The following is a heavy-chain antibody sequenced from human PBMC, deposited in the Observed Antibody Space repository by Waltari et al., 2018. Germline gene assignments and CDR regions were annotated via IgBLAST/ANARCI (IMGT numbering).Heavy chain of an antibody. CDR3: ARIWGYYYESTDYLQGYFDS. CDR1: GYSFTSNW. J-gene: IGHJ4*02. Sequence: EVQLVQSGAEVKKPGESLKISCKASGYSFTSNWIGWVRQMPGKGLEWMGIIFPGDSDTRYSPSFKGKVTISADKSIDTAYVQWSSLRASDTAMYYCARIWGYYYESTDYLQGYFDSWGQGTLVTVSS. CDR2: IFPGDSDT. D-gene: IGHD3-22*01. V-gene: IGHV5-51*01.